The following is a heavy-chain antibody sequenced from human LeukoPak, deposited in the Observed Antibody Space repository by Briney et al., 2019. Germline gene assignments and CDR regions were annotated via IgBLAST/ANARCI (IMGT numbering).Heavy chain of an antibody. CDR1: GNY. V-gene: IGHV3-53*01. CDR3: ASEPYDSGSS. D-gene: IGHD3-10*01. CDR2: IYTGGRT. Sequence: GGSLRLSCAASGNYMSWVRQAPGKGLEWVSVIYTGGRTHYADSVKGRFTISRDNSKLYLQMNSLRAEDTAVYYCASEPYDSGSSWGQGTLVTVSS. J-gene: IGHJ5*02.